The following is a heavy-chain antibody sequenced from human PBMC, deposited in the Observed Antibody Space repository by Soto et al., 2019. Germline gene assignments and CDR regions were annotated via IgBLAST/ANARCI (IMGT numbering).Heavy chain of an antibody. D-gene: IGHD6-6*01. V-gene: IGHV3-23*01. CDR3: AKVMYSSSSGGLYYYYGMDV. J-gene: IGHJ6*02. Sequence: GSLRLSCAASGFTFSSYAMSWVRQAPGKGLEWVSAISGSGGSTYYADSVKGRFTISRDNSKNTLYLQMNSLRAEDTAVYYCAKVMYSSSSGGLYYYYGMDVWGQGTTVTVSS. CDR1: GFTFSSYA. CDR2: ISGSGGST.